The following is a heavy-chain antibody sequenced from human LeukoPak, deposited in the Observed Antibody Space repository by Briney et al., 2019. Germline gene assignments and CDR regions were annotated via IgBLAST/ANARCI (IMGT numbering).Heavy chain of an antibody. V-gene: IGHV4-34*01. D-gene: IGHD3-3*01. Sequence: PSETLSLTCAVYGGSFSGYYWSWIRQPPGKGLEWIGEINHSGSTNYNPSLKSRVTISVDTSKNQFSLKLSSVTAADTAVYYCARGTGNARRSGYPQGSDPWGQGTLVTVSS. CDR3: ARGTGNARRSGYPQGSDP. CDR1: GGSFSGYY. CDR2: INHSGST. J-gene: IGHJ5*02.